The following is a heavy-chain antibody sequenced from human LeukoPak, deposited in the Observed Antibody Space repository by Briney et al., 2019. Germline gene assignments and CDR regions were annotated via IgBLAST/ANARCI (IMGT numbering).Heavy chain of an antibody. CDR1: GYTFTSYG. Sequence: ASVKVSCTASGYTFTSYGINWVRQATGQGLEWMGWMNPNSGNTGYAQKFQGRVTMTRNTSISTAYMELSSLRSEDTAVYYCARAPKQWLVRRYYFDYWGQGILVTVSS. D-gene: IGHD6-19*01. J-gene: IGHJ4*02. V-gene: IGHV1-8*02. CDR2: MNPNSGNT. CDR3: ARAPKQWLVRRYYFDY.